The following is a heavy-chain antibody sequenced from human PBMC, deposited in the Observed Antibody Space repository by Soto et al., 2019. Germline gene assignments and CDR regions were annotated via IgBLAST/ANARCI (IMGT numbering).Heavy chain of an antibody. CDR2: MYYNGNI. V-gene: IGHV4-59*01. D-gene: IGHD3-16*01. J-gene: IGHJ5*02. CDR3: ASGGNWFDP. Sequence: PSETLSLTCNVSGGSISNYYWTWVRQSPEKGLEWIGYMYYNGNINYNPSLKSRVTISIDTSKNQCSLTLKSVTEADTAVYYCASGGNWFDPWGQGVLVTVSS. CDR1: GGSISNYY.